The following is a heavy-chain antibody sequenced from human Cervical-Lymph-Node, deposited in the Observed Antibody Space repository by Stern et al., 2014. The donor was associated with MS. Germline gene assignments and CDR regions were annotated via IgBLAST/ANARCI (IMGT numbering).Heavy chain of an antibody. Sequence: QVQLVESGAEVKKPGASLKVSCKASGYTFRSYDINWVRQATGQGLEWKGWMNPSTGNTGYAEKFQGRVTMTRNTSISTAYMELSSLTSEDTAMYYCARGRHWYGDSLMYYYYGLDVWGQGTTVTVSS. CDR3: ARGRHWYGDSLMYYYYGLDV. V-gene: IGHV1-8*01. CDR2: MNPSTGNT. D-gene: IGHD4-17*01. J-gene: IGHJ6*02. CDR1: GYTFRSYD.